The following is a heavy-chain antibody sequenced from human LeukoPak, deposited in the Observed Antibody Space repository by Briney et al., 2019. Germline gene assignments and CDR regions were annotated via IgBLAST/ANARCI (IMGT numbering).Heavy chain of an antibody. CDR3: AKGIYCSGGSRLLGEVHYFDY. V-gene: IGHV3-23*01. D-gene: IGHD2-15*01. J-gene: IGHJ4*02. CDR2: ISGSGVNT. Sequence: GGSLRLSCAASGFTFSNYVMSWVRQAPGKGLEWVSAISGSGVNTFYADSVKGRFTISRDNSKNTLYLQMNSLRVEDTAVYYCAKGIYCSGGSRLLGEVHYFDYWGQGTLVTISS. CDR1: GFTFSNYV.